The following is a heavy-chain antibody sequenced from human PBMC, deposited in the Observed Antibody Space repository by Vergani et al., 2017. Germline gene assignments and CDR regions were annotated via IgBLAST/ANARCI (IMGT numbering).Heavy chain of an antibody. CDR2: MNPNSGNT. V-gene: IGHV1-8*01. Sequence: QVQLVQSGAEVKKPGASVKVSCKASGYTFTSYDINWVRQATGQGLEWMGWMNPNSGNTGDAQKFQGRVPMTRNSPISTAYMELSSLRSEDTAVYYCARVSSSMTLRDAFDIWGQGTMVTVSS. CDR1: GYTFTSYD. CDR3: ARVSSSMTLRDAFDI. D-gene: IGHD6-13*01. J-gene: IGHJ3*02.